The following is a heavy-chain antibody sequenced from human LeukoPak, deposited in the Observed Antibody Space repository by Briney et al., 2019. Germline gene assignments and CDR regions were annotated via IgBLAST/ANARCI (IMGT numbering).Heavy chain of an antibody. CDR2: IKQDGSEK. CDR3: ARRGIATRTSLFDY. D-gene: IGHD6-6*01. V-gene: IGHV3-7*01. CDR1: GFTFSSYW. Sequence: GGSLRLSCAVSGFTFSSYWMSWVRQAPGKGLEWVANIKQDGSEKYYVDSVKGRFTISRDNAKNSLYLQMNSLRAEDTAVYYCARRGIATRTSLFDYWGQGTLVTVSS. J-gene: IGHJ4*02.